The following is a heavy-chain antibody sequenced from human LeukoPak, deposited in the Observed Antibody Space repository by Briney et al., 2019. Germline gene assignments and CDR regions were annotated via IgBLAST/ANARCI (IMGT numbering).Heavy chain of an antibody. D-gene: IGHD6-19*01. J-gene: IGHJ4*02. V-gene: IGHV3-30*18. Sequence: PGRSLRLSCAASGFTFSSYGMHWVRQAPGKGLEWVAVISYDGSNKYYADSAKGRFTISRDNSKNTLYLQMNSLRAEDTAVYYCAKSAVAATAGFDYWGQGTLVTVSS. CDR2: ISYDGSNK. CDR1: GFTFSSYG. CDR3: AKSAVAATAGFDY.